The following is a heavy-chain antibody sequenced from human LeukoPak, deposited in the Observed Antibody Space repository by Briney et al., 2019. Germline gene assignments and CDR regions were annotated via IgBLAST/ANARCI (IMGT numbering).Heavy chain of an antibody. D-gene: IGHD3-22*01. J-gene: IGHJ4*02. CDR1: GGSIRSGSHY. Sequence: SETLSLTCTVSGGSIRSGSHYWAWIRQPPGKGLEWIGSIYYSGSTYYNPSLENRVTISIDTSKNHFSLKLSSLSAADTSVYYCAKRDDSGGNLVDLWGQGTLVNVS. CDR3: AKRDDSGGNLVDL. CDR2: IYYSGST. V-gene: IGHV4-39*02.